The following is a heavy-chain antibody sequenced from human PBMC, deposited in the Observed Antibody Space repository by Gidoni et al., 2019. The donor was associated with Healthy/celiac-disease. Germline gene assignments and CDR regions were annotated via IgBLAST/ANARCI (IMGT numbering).Heavy chain of an antibody. CDR3: RGYDSSGYQHPFDY. Sequence: QLQLQESGPGLVQPSETLSLTCTVPGCSISRSSYYWGWIRQPPGKGLEWIGSIYYSGSTYYNPSLKSRVTISVDTSKNQFSLKLSSVTAADTAVYYCRGYDSSGYQHPFDYWGQGTLVTVSS. D-gene: IGHD3-22*01. J-gene: IGHJ4*02. CDR2: IYYSGST. V-gene: IGHV4-39*01. CDR1: GCSISRSSYY.